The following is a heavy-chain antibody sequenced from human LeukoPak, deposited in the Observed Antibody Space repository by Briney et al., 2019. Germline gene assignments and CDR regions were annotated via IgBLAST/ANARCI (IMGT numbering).Heavy chain of an antibody. CDR2: IYYSGST. D-gene: IGHD3-9*01. Sequence: PSETLSLTCTVSGGSISSSSYYWGWIRQPPGKGLEWIGSIYYSGSTYYNPSLKSRVTISVDTSKNQFSLKLSSVTAADTAVYYCARIFFPNWFHPWGQGTLVTVSS. V-gene: IGHV4-39*01. CDR1: GGSISSSSYY. CDR3: ARIFFPNWFHP. J-gene: IGHJ5*02.